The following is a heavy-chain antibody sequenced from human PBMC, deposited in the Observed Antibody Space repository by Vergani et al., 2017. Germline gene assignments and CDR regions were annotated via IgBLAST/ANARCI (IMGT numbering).Heavy chain of an antibody. CDR2: ISGSGGST. D-gene: IGHD1-1*01. CDR3: AKLSGNDPYFDY. V-gene: IGHV3-23*01. J-gene: IGHJ4*02. Sequence: EVQLLESGGGLVQPGGSLRLSCAGSGFTFSSYAMSWVRQAPGKGLEWVSAISGSGGSTYYADSVKGRFTISRDNSKNTLYLQMNSLRAEDTAVYYCAKLSGNDPYFDYWGQGTLVTVSS. CDR1: GFTFSSYA.